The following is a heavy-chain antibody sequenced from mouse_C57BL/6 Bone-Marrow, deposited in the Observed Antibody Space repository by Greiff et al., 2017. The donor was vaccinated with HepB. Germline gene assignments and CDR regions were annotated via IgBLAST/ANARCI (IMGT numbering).Heavy chain of an antibody. CDR1: GYTFTDYY. CDR3: ARPGYFDV. V-gene: IGHV1-76*01. Sequence: VKLMESGAELVRPGASVKLSCKASGYTFTDYYINWVKQRPGQGLEWIARIYPGSGNTYYNEKFKGKATLTAEKSSSTAYMQLSSLTSEDSAVYFCARPGYFDVWGTGTTVTVSS. CDR2: IYPGSGNT. J-gene: IGHJ1*03.